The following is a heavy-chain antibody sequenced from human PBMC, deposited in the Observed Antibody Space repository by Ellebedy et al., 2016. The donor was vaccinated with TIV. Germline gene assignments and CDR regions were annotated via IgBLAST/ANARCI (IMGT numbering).Heavy chain of an antibody. CDR3: AIEIRAVPYYYYGXDV. CDR1: GGSXLSGDYY. V-gene: IGHV4-30-4*01. J-gene: IGHJ6*02. Sequence: MPSETLSLTCTVSGGSXLSGDYYWSWFRQPPGKGLEWIGYIYYSGSTYYNPSLNSRVNISVDTSKNQFSLQLRSVTAADTAVYYCAIEIRAVPYYYYGXDVWGQGTTVTVSS. D-gene: IGHD6-19*01. CDR2: IYYSGST.